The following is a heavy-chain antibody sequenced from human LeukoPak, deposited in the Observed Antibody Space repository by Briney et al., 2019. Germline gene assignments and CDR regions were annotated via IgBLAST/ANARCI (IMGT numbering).Heavy chain of an antibody. Sequence: PSETLSLTCTVSGGSISTYYWSWIRQPPGKGLEWIGYIYYSGNTWYNPSLKSRVTISVDTSNKQFSLKLNSVTAADTAVYYCARDRYGYDSSFDYWGQGTLVTVSS. CDR1: GGSISTYY. J-gene: IGHJ4*02. CDR2: IYYSGNT. D-gene: IGHD5-12*01. V-gene: IGHV4-59*01. CDR3: ARDRYGYDSSFDY.